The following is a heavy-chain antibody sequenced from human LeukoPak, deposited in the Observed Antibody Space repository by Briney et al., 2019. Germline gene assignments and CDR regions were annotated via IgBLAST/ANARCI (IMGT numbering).Heavy chain of an antibody. CDR1: GFTFSNYG. D-gene: IGHD3-10*01. Sequence: GRSLRLSCAASGFTFSNYGMHWVRQAPGKGLEWVAFIRFDGINEYYADSVKGRFTISRDNSKNRLYLETNSLRAEDTAVYYCARDRMGAIMYFDVWGRGTLVTVSS. CDR2: IRFDGINE. V-gene: IGHV3-33*01. J-gene: IGHJ2*01. CDR3: ARDRMGAIMYFDV.